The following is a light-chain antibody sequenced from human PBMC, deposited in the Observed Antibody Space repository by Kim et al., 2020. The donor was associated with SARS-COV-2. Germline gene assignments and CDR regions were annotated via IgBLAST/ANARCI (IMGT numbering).Light chain of an antibody. CDR3: QKYGSGPRT. CDR2: AAS. V-gene: IGKV1-27*01. Sequence: DFQMTQSPSSLSASVGDRVTITCRASQDINNYLAWYQQKPGEVPKLLIYAASALQSGVPSRFSGSGSGTDLTLAISSLQPEDVGTYYCQKYGSGPRTFGQGTKVEIK. J-gene: IGKJ1*01. CDR1: QDINNY.